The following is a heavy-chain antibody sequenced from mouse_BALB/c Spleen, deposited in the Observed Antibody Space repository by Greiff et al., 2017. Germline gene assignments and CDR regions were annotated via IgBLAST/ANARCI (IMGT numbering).Heavy chain of an antibody. V-gene: IGHV1-67*01. CDR1: GYTFTDYA. CDR3: ARGENGNYFYYFDY. CDR2: ISTYYGNT. Sequence: QVQLQQSGPELVRPRVSVKISCKGSGYTFTDYAMHWVKQSHAKSLEWIGVISTYYGNTNYNQKFKGKATMTVDKSSSTAYMELARLTSEDSAIYYCARGENGNYFYYFDYWGQGTTLTVSS. J-gene: IGHJ2*01. D-gene: IGHD2-1*01.